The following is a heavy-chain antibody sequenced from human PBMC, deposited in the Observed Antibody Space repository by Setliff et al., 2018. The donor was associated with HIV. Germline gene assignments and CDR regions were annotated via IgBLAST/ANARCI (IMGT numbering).Heavy chain of an antibody. Sequence: SETLSLTCTVSGGSVSSGSYYWSWIRQPPGKGLEWIGSIYLTGVTFYSPSLKSRASISVDTSKNQFSLKLRSVTAADTAVYYCASELQGHSSSWPNYWGQGTLVTVSS. CDR3: ASELQGHSSSWPNY. J-gene: IGHJ4*02. CDR2: IYLTGVT. CDR1: GGSVSSGSYY. D-gene: IGHD6-13*01. V-gene: IGHV4-39*07.